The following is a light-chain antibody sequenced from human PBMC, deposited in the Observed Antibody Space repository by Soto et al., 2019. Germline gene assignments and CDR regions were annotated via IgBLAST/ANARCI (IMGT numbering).Light chain of an antibody. CDR1: QSVSSN. CDR2: GAS. V-gene: IGKV3-15*01. Sequence: EIVMTQSPATLSVSPGERATLSCRASQSVSSNLAWYQQKPGQAPRLLIYGASTSATGIPARFSGSGSVTEFTLTISSLQSEDCAVYYCQHYNNWPPYTFGQGTKLEIK. J-gene: IGKJ2*01. CDR3: QHYNNWPPYT.